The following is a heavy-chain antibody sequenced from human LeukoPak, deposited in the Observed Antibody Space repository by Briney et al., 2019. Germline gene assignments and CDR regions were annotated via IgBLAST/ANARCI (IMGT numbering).Heavy chain of an antibody. V-gene: IGHV4-59*01. D-gene: IGHD3-10*01. CDR3: ASKSSYYGSGSFIDY. J-gene: IGHJ4*02. Sequence: SETLSLTCTVSGGSISSYYWSWIRQPPGKGLEWIGYIYYSGSTNYNPSLKSRVTISVDTSKNQFSLKLSSVTAADTAVYYCASKSSYYGSGSFIDYWGQGTLVTVSS. CDR1: GGSISSYY. CDR2: IYYSGST.